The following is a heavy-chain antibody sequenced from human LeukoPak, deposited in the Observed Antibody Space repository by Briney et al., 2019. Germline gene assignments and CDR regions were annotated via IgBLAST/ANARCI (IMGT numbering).Heavy chain of an antibody. CDR1: GFTFSSYA. CDR2: ISGSGGST. CDR3: AKVKGGITMIVAFY. D-gene: IGHD3-22*01. J-gene: IGHJ4*02. V-gene: IGHV3-23*01. Sequence: GGPLRLSCAASGFTFSSYAMSWVRQAPGKGLEWVSAISGSGGSTYYADSVKGRFTISRDNSKNTLYLQMNSLRAEDTAVYYCAKVKGGITMIVAFYWGQGTLVTVSS.